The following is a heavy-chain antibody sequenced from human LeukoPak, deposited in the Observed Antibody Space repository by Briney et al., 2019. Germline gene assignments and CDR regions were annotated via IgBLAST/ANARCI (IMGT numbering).Heavy chain of an antibody. J-gene: IGHJ4*02. CDR3: AREDHSKYEY. CDR1: GFSFSSYW. CDR2: IKQDGSEK. D-gene: IGHD4-11*01. Sequence: GGSLRLSCVASGFSFSSYWMSWVRQAPGKGPEWVASIKQDGSEKFYVDSVKGRFTISKDNAKSSLYLQINSLRAEDTAVYYCAREDHSKYEYWGQGTLVTVSS. V-gene: IGHV3-7*01.